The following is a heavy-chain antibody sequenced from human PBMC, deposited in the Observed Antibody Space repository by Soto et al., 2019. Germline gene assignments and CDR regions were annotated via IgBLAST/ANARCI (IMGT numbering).Heavy chain of an antibody. CDR1: GFSLHTHAVG. V-gene: IGHV2-5*02. CDR2: VYWDDDK. CDR3: AHSAFGEFVGSFGY. Sequence: QITLKESGPTLVKPTQTLTLTCTFSGFSLHTHAVGVGWIRQPPGKALEWLALVYWDDDKRYNLFLKSRLAITKDTSKNQVVLTMTNMYPVDSATYYCAHSAFGEFVGSFGYWGQGTLVTVSS. D-gene: IGHD3-10*01. J-gene: IGHJ4*02.